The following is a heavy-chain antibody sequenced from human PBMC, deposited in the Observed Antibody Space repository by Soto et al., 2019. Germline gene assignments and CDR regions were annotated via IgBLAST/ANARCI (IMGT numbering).Heavy chain of an antibody. CDR2: IIPIFGTA. V-gene: IGHV1-69*13. CDR3: ASFFILMVGVITGMVTDVFDI. D-gene: IGHD3-22*01. J-gene: IGHJ3*02. CDR1: GGTFSSYA. Sequence: GASVKVSCKASGGTFSSYAISWVRQAPGQGLEWMGGIIPIFGTANYAQKFQGRVTITADESTSTAYMELSSLRSEDTAVYYCASFFILMVGVITGMVTDVFDIWGQGKRVPVS.